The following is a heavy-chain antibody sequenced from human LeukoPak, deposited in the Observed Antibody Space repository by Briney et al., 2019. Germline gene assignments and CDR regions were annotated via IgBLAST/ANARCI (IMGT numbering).Heavy chain of an antibody. CDR1: GGSISSYY. J-gene: IGHJ4*02. CDR2: IYYSGST. V-gene: IGHV4-59*01. CDR3: ARRGYYGSGSYYLVRTTQTFDY. D-gene: IGHD3-10*01. Sequence: SETLSLTCTVSGGSISSYYWSWIRQPPGKGLEWIGYIYYSGSTNYNSSLKSRVTISVDTSKNQFSLKLSSVTAADTAVYYCARRGYYGSGSYYLVRTTQTFDYWGQGTLVTVSS.